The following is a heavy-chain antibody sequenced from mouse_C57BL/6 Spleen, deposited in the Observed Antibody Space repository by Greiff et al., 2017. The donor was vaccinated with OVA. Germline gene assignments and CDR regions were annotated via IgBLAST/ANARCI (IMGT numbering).Heavy chain of an antibody. CDR1: GYAFSSSW. V-gene: IGHV1-82*01. J-gene: IGHJ4*01. CDR2: IYPGDGAT. CDR3: ARLPPGAMDY. Sequence: QVQLQQSGPELVKPGASVKISCKASGYAFSSSWMHWVKQRPGKGLEWIGRIYPGDGATNYNGKFKGKATLTADKSSSTAYMQLSSLTSEDSAVYLCARLPPGAMDYWGQGTSVTVSS.